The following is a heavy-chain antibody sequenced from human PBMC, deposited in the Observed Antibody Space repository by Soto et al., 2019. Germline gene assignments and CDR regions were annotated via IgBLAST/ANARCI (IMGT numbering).Heavy chain of an antibody. CDR3: ARERVWATVAITMVRAGDAFDI. CDR1: GGSFSGYY. Sequence: LSDTLSLTCAVYGGSFSGYYWSWIRQPPGKGLEWIGEINHSGSTNYNPSLKSRVTISVDTSKNQFSLKLSSVTAADTAVYYCARERVWATVAITMVRAGDAFDIWGQGTMVT. D-gene: IGHD3-10*01. J-gene: IGHJ3*02. V-gene: IGHV4-34*01. CDR2: INHSGST.